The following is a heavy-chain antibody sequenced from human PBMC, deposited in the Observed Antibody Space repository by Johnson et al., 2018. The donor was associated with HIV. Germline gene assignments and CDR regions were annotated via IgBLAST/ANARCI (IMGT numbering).Heavy chain of an antibody. CDR2: IKQDGSEK. CDR3: AKVGATVITPRGEAFDI. D-gene: IGHD4-23*01. V-gene: IGHV3-7*01. J-gene: IGHJ3*02. Sequence: MLLVESGGGLVKPGGSLRLSCAASGFTFSSYWMSWVRQAPGKGLEWVANIKQDGSEKYYVDSVKGRFTISRDNAKNSLYLQMNSLRAEDMAVYYCAKVGATVITPRGEAFDIWGQGTMVTVSS. CDR1: GFTFSSYW.